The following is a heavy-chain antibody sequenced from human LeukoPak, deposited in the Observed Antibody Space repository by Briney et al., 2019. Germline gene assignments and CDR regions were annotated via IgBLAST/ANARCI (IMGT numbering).Heavy chain of an antibody. D-gene: IGHD2-2*02. CDR3: AKDLIRGPYCSSTSCYRGPRS. Sequence: PGGSLRLSCAASGFTFSNYGMQWVRQAPGKGLQWVAVIWYDGSKKYYADSVKGRFTISRDDSKNTLYLQMNSLRAEDTAVYYCAKDLIRGPYCSSTSCYRGPRSWGQGTLVTVSS. V-gene: IGHV3-33*06. J-gene: IGHJ5*02. CDR2: IWYDGSKK. CDR1: GFTFSNYG.